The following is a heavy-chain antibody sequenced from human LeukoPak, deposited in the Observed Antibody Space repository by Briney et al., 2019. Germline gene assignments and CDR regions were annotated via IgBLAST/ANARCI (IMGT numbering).Heavy chain of an antibody. CDR1: GYSISSGYY. Sequence: SETLSLTCAVSGYSISSGYYWGWIRQPPGKGLEWIGSIYHSGSTYYNPSLKSRVTISVDTSKNQLSLKLSSVTAADTAVYYCARGSNYYFDYWGQGTLVTVSS. CDR2: IYHSGST. CDR3: ARGSNYYFDY. D-gene: IGHD6-13*01. V-gene: IGHV4-38-2*01. J-gene: IGHJ4*02.